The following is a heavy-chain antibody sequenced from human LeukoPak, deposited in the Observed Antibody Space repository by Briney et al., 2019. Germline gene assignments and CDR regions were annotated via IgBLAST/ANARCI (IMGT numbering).Heavy chain of an antibody. Sequence: SETLSLTCAVYGGSFSGYYWSWIRQPPGKGLEWIGEINHSGSTNYNPSLKSRVTISVDTSKNQFSLKLSSVTAADTAVYYCASREYSGSYRRKVFDYWGQGTLVTVSS. V-gene: IGHV4-34*01. D-gene: IGHD1-26*01. CDR2: INHSGST. CDR3: ASREYSGSYRRKVFDY. CDR1: GGSFSGYY. J-gene: IGHJ4*02.